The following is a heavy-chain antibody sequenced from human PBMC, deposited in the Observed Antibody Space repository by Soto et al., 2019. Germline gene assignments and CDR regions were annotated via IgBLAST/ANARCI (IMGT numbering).Heavy chain of an antibody. CDR2: ISSSSSTI. V-gene: IGHV3-48*02. D-gene: IGHD3-22*01. CDR3: ARKNTYYYDSSGRMDV. Sequence: EVQLVESGGGLVQPGGSLRLSCAASGFTFSSYSMNWVRQAPGKGLEWVSYISSSSSTIYYADSVKGRFTMSRDNAKNSLYLQMNSLRDEDTAVYYCARKNTYYYDSSGRMDVWGQGTTVTVSS. J-gene: IGHJ6*02. CDR1: GFTFSSYS.